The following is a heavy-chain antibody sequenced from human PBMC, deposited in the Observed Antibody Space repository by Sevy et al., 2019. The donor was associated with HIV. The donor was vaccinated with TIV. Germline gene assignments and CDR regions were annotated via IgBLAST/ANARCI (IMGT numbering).Heavy chain of an antibody. CDR2: FFHSDKF. J-gene: IGHJ4*02. CDR1: GDSLSSDYY. D-gene: IGHD5-18*01. CDR3: ARSQNVYSAPFDY. Sequence: SETLSLTCSVSGDSLSSDYYWSWVRQPPGKGLEWIAYFFHSDKFYYNPSLKSRLTLSVDTSKNQFSLKLTSVTAADSAVYYCARSQNVYSAPFDYWGQGTPVTVSS. V-gene: IGHV4-30-4*01.